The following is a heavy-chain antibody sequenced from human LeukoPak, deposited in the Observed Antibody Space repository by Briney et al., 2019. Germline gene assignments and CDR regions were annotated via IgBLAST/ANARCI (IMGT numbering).Heavy chain of an antibody. CDR1: GDGVSSNSAA. CDR3: ARDVGARPRVFDY. V-gene: IGHV6-1*01. D-gene: IGHD1-26*01. CDR2: TYYRSKWYN. Sequence: SQTLSLTCAISGDGVSSNSAAWGWIRQSPSRGLEWLGRTYYRSKWYNDYAVSVKSRITFNPDTSKNQFSLQLNSVTPEDTAMYYCARDVGARPRVFDYWGQGILVTVSS. J-gene: IGHJ4*02.